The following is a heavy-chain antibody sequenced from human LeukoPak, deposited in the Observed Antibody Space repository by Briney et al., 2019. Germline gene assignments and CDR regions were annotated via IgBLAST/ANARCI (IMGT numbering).Heavy chain of an antibody. D-gene: IGHD1/OR15-1a*01. CDR2: MNPVSGKA. CDR3: ARAPMGTAPLY. CDR1: GYTFTNFD. J-gene: IGHJ4*02. Sequence: ASVKVSCKASGYTFTNFDVNWVRQAPGQGLEWMGWMNPVSGKAGSAQKFQGRVTLTRDTSISTAYMEVSSLRFDDTAFYYCARAPMGTAPLYWGQGTLVTVSS. V-gene: IGHV1-8*01.